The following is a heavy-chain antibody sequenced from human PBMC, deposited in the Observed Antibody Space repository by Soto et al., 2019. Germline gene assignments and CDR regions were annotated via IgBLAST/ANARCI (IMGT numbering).Heavy chain of an antibody. D-gene: IGHD2-8*01. CDR3: AKDFIVQIVFEGN. Sequence: VQLLESGGGLVQPGGSLRLSCAASGFTFSSYAMSWVRQAPGKGLEWVSAISGSGGSTYYADSVKGRFTISRDNSKNSLYLQMYSLRAEDTAVEYCAKDFIVQIVFEGNCGQGPLVTVSS. V-gene: IGHV3-23*01. J-gene: IGHJ4*02. CDR2: ISGSGGST. CDR1: GFTFSSYA.